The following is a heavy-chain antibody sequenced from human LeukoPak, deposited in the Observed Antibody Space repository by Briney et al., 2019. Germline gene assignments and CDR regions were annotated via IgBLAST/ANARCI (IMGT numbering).Heavy chain of an antibody. CDR2: IKQDGSEK. J-gene: IGHJ4*02. V-gene: IGHV3-7*01. Sequence: GGSLRLSRAASGFTFSSYWMSWVRDAPGKGRGRVANIKQDGSEKYYVDSVKGRFTISRDNAKNSLYLQMNSLRAEDTAVYYCAREGATVTTGEVDYWGQGTLVTVSS. CDR1: GFTFSSYW. CDR3: AREGATVTTGEVDY. D-gene: IGHD4-17*01.